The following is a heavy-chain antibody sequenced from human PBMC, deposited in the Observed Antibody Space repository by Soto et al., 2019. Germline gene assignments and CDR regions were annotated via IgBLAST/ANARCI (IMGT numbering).Heavy chain of an antibody. CDR3: ARARDGPYYYYYYGMDV. CDR2: IDPSDAYT. CDR1: GYSFSSYW. V-gene: IGHV5-10-1*01. Sequence: GESLKISCKGFGYSFSSYWISWVRQMPGKGLEWMGRIDPSDAYTNYSPSFQGHVTISTDKSISTAYLQWSSLKASDTAMYYCARARDGPYYYYYYGMDVWGQGTTVTVSS. J-gene: IGHJ6*02.